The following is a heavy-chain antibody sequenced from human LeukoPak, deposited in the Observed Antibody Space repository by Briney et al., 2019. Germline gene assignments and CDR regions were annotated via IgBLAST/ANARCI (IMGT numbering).Heavy chain of an antibody. V-gene: IGHV1-2*02. CDR3: VRADPVDH. Sequence: ASAKVPCKASGYTFTGSFMHWVRQAPGQGLEWIGWISSNTGGTRIAQKFQDRVTMTRDTSIRTVYIELRSLRFDDTAIYYCVRADPVDHWGQGTHIIVSS. CDR1: GYTFTGSF. CDR2: ISSNTGGT. J-gene: IGHJ4*02.